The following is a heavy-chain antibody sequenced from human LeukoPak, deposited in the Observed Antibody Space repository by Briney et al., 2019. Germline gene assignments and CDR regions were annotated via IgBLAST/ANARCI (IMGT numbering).Heavy chain of an antibody. D-gene: IGHD6-19*01. CDR1: GFTVSNNY. V-gene: IGHV3-66*01. CDR3: ARDPPAVAINTYG. CDR2: IYSGGST. Sequence: PGGSLRLSCAASGFTVSNNYMRWVRQAPGQGLEWVSPIYSGGSTYYADSVKGRFTISRDNSKNTVYLQMNSLRAEDTAVYYCARDPPAVAINTYGWGRGTLVTVSS. J-gene: IGHJ4*02.